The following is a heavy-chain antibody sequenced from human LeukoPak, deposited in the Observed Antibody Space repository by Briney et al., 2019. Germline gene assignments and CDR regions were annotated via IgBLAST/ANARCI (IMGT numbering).Heavy chain of an antibody. CDR3: ARQGDYSNPGMDV. V-gene: IGHV4-34*01. J-gene: IGHJ6*02. Sequence: SETLSLTCAVYGGSFSGYYWSWIRQPPGKGLEWIGEINHSGSTNYNPSLKSRATISVDTSKNQFSLKLSSVTAADTAVYYCARQGDYSNPGMDVWGQGTTVTVSS. CDR2: INHSGST. D-gene: IGHD4-4*01. CDR1: GGSFSGYY.